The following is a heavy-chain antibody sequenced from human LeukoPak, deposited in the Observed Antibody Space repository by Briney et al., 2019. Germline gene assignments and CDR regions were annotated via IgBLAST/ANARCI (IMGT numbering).Heavy chain of an antibody. CDR3: AKDPVAGTTSHFFPC. CDR2: VSGSGGST. Sequence: PGGSLRLSCAASGFTFSSYAMSWVRQAPGGGLEWVSAVSGSGGSTYYADSVKGRFTIYRDNSKNTLYLQMNSLRAEDTAVYYCAKDPVAGTTSHFFPCWGQGTPVAVSS. CDR1: GFTFSSYA. V-gene: IGHV3-23*01. D-gene: IGHD6-19*01. J-gene: IGHJ4*02.